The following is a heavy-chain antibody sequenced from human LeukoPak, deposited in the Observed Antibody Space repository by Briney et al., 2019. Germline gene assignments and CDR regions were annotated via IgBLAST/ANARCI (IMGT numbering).Heavy chain of an antibody. CDR1: GFTFNTYD. Sequence: GGSLRLSCAASGFTFNTYDMHWVRQVAGKSLEWVSSIGTAGDTYYPDSVKGRFTISRENVKDSFYLQMNSLRAEDTAVYYCARVESGYDSFDYWGQGTLVTVSS. CDR2: IGTAGDT. V-gene: IGHV3-13*01. CDR3: ARVESGYDSFDY. D-gene: IGHD5-12*01. J-gene: IGHJ4*02.